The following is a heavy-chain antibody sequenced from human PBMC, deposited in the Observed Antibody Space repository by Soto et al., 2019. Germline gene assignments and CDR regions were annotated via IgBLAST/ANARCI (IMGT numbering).Heavy chain of an antibody. CDR3: ARGKGRWLHSRDAFDI. J-gene: IGHJ3*02. CDR1: GYTFTSYD. CDR2: MNPNSGNT. D-gene: IGHD6-19*01. V-gene: IGHV1-8*01. Sequence: GASVKVSCKASGYTFTSYDINWVRQATGQGLEWMGWMNPNSGNTGYAQKFQGRVTMTRNTSISTAYMELSSLRSEDTAVYYCARGKGRWLHSRDAFDIWGQGTMVTVS.